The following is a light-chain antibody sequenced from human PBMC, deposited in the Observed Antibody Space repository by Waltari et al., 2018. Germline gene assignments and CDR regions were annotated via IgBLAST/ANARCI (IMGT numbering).Light chain of an antibody. CDR2: GAS. CDR3: QLYVRLPAT. V-gene: IGKV3-20*01. Sequence: EIVLTQSPGTLSLSPGERATLSCRASQSVSRALAWYQQKPGQAPRLLIFGASNRATGIPERFSGSGSETDFSLTISRLEPEDFAVYYCQLYVRLPATFGQGTKVEIK. J-gene: IGKJ1*01. CDR1: QSVSRA.